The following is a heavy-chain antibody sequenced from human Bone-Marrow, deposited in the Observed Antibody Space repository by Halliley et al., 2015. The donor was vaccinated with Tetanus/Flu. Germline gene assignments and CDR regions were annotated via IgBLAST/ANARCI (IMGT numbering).Heavy chain of an antibody. D-gene: IGHD3-3*02. Sequence: SLRLSCAASGFTFRDYFMSWVRQAPGKGLEWVANIKQDGDEQYYLDSVKGRFTISRDNAKNSLYLQMNSLRAEDTAVYYCARGVHYSIRWSPLDFWGQGTLVSASS. J-gene: IGHJ4*02. CDR3: ARGVHYSIRWSPLDF. CDR2: IKQDGDEQ. CDR1: GFTFRDYF. V-gene: IGHV3-7*01.